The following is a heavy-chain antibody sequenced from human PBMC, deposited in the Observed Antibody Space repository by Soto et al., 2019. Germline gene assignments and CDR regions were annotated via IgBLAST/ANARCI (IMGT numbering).Heavy chain of an antibody. V-gene: IGHV4-30-2*01. CDR2: IYHSGST. CDR3: ARVEGVAAAGMAGLDY. Sequence: TSETLSLTCAVSGGSISSGGYSWSWIRQPPGKGLEWIGYIYHSGSTYYNPSLKSRVTISVDRSKNQFSLKLSSVTAADTAVYYCARVEGVAAAGMAGLDYWGQGTLVTV. J-gene: IGHJ4*02. D-gene: IGHD6-13*01. CDR1: GGSISSGGYS.